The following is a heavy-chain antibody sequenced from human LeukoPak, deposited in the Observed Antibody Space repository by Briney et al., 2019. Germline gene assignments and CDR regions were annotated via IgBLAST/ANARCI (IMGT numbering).Heavy chain of an antibody. CDR2: ISGSGGST. V-gene: IGHV3-23*01. D-gene: IGHD5-24*01. CDR1: GFTFSTYG. CDR3: AKGFVEMATIVVFDY. J-gene: IGHJ4*02. Sequence: GGSLRLSCAAYGFTFSTYGMSWVRQASGKGLEWVSTISGSGGSTYYADSVKGRFTISRDNSINTLYLQMNSLRAEDTAVYYCAKGFVEMATIVVFDYWGQGTLVTVSS.